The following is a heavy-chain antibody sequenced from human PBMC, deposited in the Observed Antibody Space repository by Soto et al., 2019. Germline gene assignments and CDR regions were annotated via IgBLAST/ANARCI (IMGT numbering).Heavy chain of an antibody. V-gene: IGHV3-72*01. CDR3: VRDGVTTTPYYMDV. CDR1: GFRFSDHY. J-gene: IGHJ6*03. D-gene: IGHD4-17*01. Sequence: EVQLVESGGGLVQPGGSLRLSCAASGFRFSDHYMDWVRQAPGKGLEWVGRIRNKANSYTTEYAASVKGRVTISRDDSKNLLYLQMNSLKTEDTAVYYCVRDGVTTTPYYMDVWGKGTTVTVSS. CDR2: IRNKANSYTT.